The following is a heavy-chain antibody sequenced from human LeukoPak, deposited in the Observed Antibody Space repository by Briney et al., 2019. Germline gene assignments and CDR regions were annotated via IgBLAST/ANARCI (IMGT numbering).Heavy chain of an antibody. D-gene: IGHD3-22*01. J-gene: IGHJ4*02. CDR1: GFTFSRYW. V-gene: IGHV3-23*01. Sequence: GGSLRLSCAASGFTFSRYWMSWVRQAPGKGLEWVSAISGSGGSTYYADSVKGRFAISRDNSKNTLYLQMNSLRAEDTAVYYCAKESYYYDSSGYSYYFDYWGQGTLVTVSS. CDR3: AKESYYYDSSGYSYYFDY. CDR2: ISGSGGST.